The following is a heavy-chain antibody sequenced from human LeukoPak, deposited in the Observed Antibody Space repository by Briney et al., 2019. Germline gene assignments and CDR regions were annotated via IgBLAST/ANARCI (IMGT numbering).Heavy chain of an antibody. CDR3: AREMTTYDFWTGYFYY. CDR2: IYYSGST. CDR1: GGSISSYY. Sequence: KPSETLSLTCTVSGGSISSYYWSWIRQPPGKGLEWIGYIYYSGSTNYNPSLKSRVTISVDTSKNQFSLKLSSVTAADTAVYYCAREMTTYDFWTGYFYYWGQGTLVTVSS. V-gene: IGHV4-59*12. D-gene: IGHD3-3*01. J-gene: IGHJ4*02.